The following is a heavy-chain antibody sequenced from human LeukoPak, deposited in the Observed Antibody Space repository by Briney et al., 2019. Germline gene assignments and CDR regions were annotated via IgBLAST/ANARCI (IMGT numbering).Heavy chain of an antibody. Sequence: QPGGSLRLSCTASGLIFRNYAMTWVRQAPGKGLEWVASINPDGNKKYSADSVKGRFTISRDNAENSLYLQMNSLRVEDTAFYYCARDLAYSRLDYWGQGMLVTVSS. CDR1: GLIFRNYA. V-gene: IGHV3-7*01. CDR3: ARDLAYSRLDY. CDR2: INPDGNKK. J-gene: IGHJ4*02. D-gene: IGHD5-18*01.